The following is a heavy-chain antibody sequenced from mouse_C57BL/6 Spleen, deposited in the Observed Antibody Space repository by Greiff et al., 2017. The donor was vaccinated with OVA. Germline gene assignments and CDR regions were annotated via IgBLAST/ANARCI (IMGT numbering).Heavy chain of an antibody. Sequence: EVKLMESGPGLVNPSQSLSLPCSVTGYSITSGYYWNWIRQFPGNKLEWMGYISYDGSNNYNPSLKNRISITRDTSKNQVFLKLNSVTTEDTATYYCARGVTGFDYWGQGTTLTVSS. CDR1: GYSITSGYY. V-gene: IGHV3-6*01. CDR3: ARGVTGFDY. CDR2: ISYDGSN. J-gene: IGHJ2*01. D-gene: IGHD4-1*01.